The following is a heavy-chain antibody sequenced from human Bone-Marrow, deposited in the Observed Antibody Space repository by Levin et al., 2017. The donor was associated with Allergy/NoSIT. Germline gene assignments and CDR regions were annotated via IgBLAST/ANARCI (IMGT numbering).Heavy chain of an antibody. CDR1: GFTFGLYW. D-gene: IGHD2-15*01. J-gene: IGHJ4*02. CDR3: ARGTATGIDYFDC. CDR2: IKQDGSEK. V-gene: IGHV3-7*04. Sequence: SCAASGFTFGLYWMTWVRQAPGKGLEWMANIKQDGSEKYYVDSVKGRFTISRDNAKNSLYLQMNSLRAEDTAVYYCARGTATGIDYFDCWGQGTLVTVSS.